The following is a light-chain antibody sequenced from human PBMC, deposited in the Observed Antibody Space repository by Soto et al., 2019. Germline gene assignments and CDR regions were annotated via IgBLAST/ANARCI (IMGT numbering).Light chain of an antibody. CDR2: GAS. V-gene: IGKV1-27*01. Sequence: DIQMTQSPSSLSASVGDRATITCRASQATNNYLAWYQHKPGKVPKLLIYGASTLQSGVPSRFSGSGSGTDFTLTISSLQPEDVATYYCQKYYSVPFTFGPGTKVDIK. CDR3: QKYYSVPFT. CDR1: QATNNY. J-gene: IGKJ3*01.